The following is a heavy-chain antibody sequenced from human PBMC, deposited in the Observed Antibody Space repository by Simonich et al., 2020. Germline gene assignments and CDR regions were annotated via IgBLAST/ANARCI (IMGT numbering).Heavy chain of an antibody. D-gene: IGHD1-1*01. Sequence: QVQLVQSGAEVKKPGASVKVSCKASGYTFPSYGISWVRQAPGQGLEWMVWISPYNGNTKYAQKLQGRVTMTTDTSTSTAYMELRSLRSDDTALYYCARSTTGTTAFDIWGQGTMVTVSS. CDR2: ISPYNGNT. V-gene: IGHV1-18*01. J-gene: IGHJ3*02. CDR3: ARSTTGTTAFDI. CDR1: GYTFPSYG.